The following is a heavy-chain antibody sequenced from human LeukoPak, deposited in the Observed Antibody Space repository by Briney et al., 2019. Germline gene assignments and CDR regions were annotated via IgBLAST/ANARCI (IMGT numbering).Heavy chain of an antibody. Sequence: PEGSLRLSCAASGFSFNTCAMSWVRQAPGKGLEWVSTISGGGRSTDYADSVKGQFTISRDNSKNTLYLQMNSLRAEDTAVYYCAGERYFDYWGQGTLVTVSS. CDR3: AGERYFDY. CDR1: GFSFNTCA. V-gene: IGHV3-23*01. CDR2: ISGGGRST. J-gene: IGHJ4*02.